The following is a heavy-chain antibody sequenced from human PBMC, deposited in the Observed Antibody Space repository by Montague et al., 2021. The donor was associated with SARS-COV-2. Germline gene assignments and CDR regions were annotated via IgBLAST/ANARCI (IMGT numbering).Heavy chain of an antibody. V-gene: IGHV4-59*08. J-gene: IGHJ4*02. CDR1: GGSISSFY. CDR3: ASHYSATLPAVY. CDR2: ISDSGST. Sequence: SETLSLTCTVSGGSISSFYWSWFRQPPGKGLEWIGYISDSGSTNYNPSPTSRVTMSVDTSTNQISLKVNSVTAADTAVYYCASHYSATLPAVYWGQGTLVTVSS. D-gene: IGHD2-15*01.